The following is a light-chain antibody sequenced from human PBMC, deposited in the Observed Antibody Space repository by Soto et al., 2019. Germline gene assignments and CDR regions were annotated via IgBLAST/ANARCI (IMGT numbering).Light chain of an antibody. CDR3: SSYAGSNNLV. Sequence: QSVLTQPPSASASPGQSVSISCTGTTSDVATYNYVSWYQQYPGKAPKLMIYEVTKRPSGVPDRFSGSKSGNTASLTVSGLQDEDEADYYCSSYAGSNNLVFGGGTKLTVL. J-gene: IGLJ2*01. V-gene: IGLV2-8*01. CDR2: EVT. CDR1: TSDVATYNY.